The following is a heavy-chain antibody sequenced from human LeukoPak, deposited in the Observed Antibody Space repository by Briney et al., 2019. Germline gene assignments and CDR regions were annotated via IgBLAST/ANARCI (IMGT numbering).Heavy chain of an antibody. CDR3: AKGYSSFDP. CDR1: GFIFDDYG. J-gene: IGHJ5*02. D-gene: IGHD6-19*01. CDR2: ITWNGGST. Sequence: GGSLRLSCAASGFIFDDYGMSWVRQAPGKGLEWVSGITWNGGSTGYADSVKGRFTISRDNANNSLYLQMNSLRAEDTALYYCAKGYSSFDPWGQGTLVTVSS. V-gene: IGHV3-20*04.